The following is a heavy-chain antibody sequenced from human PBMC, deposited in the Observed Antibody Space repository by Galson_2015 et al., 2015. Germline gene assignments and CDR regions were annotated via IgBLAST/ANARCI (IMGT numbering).Heavy chain of an antibody. V-gene: IGHV1-69*13. CDR3: ATSNADVYCSGGSCYLDS. D-gene: IGHD2-15*01. J-gene: IGHJ4*02. CDR2: LLPIYGTP. CDR1: GGTFSIFA. Sequence: SVKVSCKASGGTFSIFAISWVRQAPGQRLEWMGGLLPIYGTPNYAQKFQGRVTITADESQSTAYMELSSLTSEDTAVFYCATSNADVYCSGGSCYLDSWGQGTLVTVSS.